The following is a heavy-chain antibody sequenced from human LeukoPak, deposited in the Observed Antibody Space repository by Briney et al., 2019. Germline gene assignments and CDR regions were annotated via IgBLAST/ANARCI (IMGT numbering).Heavy chain of an antibody. D-gene: IGHD7-27*01. J-gene: IGHJ3*02. CDR1: GFTFSSYW. V-gene: IGHV3-7*05. Sequence: GGSLRLSCAASGFTFSSYWMSWVRQAPGKGLEWVANIKQDGSEKYYVDSVKGRFTISRDNAKNSLYLQMNSLRAEDTAVYYCARHARTNWAPDAFDIWGQGTMVTVSS. CDR2: IKQDGSEK. CDR3: ARHARTNWAPDAFDI.